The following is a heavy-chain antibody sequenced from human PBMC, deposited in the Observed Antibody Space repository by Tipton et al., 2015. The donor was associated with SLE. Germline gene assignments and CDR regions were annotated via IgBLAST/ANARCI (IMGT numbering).Heavy chain of an antibody. V-gene: IGHV4-34*01. CDR2: INHSGST. Sequence: LRLPCAVYGGSFSGYYWSWIRQPPGKGLEWIGEINHSGSTNYNPSLKRRVTISVDTSKNQFSLKLSSVTAAYTAVYYCSRVLPATSWFDPWGQGTLVTVSS. CDR1: GGSFSGYY. D-gene: IGHD1-26*01. J-gene: IGHJ5*02. CDR3: SRVLPATSWFDP.